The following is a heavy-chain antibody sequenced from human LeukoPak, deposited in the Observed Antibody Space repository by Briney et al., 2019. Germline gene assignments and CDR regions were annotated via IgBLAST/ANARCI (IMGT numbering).Heavy chain of an antibody. D-gene: IGHD3-22*01. V-gene: IGHV4-4*07. CDR3: ARSAYYYDSSGYYWDAFDI. CDR1: GGSISGYY. Sequence: SETLSLTCTVSGGSISGYYWSWIRQPAGKGLEWIGRIYTSGSTNYNPSLKSRVTMSVDTSKNHFSLKLSSVTAADTAVYYCARSAYYYDSSGYYWDAFDIWGQGTMVTVFS. J-gene: IGHJ3*02. CDR2: IYTSGST.